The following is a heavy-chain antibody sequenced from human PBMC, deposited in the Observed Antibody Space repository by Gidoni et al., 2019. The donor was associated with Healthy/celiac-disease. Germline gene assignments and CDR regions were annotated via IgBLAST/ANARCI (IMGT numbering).Heavy chain of an antibody. V-gene: IGHV3-30*18. D-gene: IGHD6-13*01. CDR1: GLTFRSYG. CDR2: ISYDVSNK. CDR3: AKPRSWTFYYFDY. J-gene: IGHJ4*02. Sequence: QVQLVEAGGGVVQPGRSLGLARAASGLTFRSYGMHWVRQAPGTGLEWVAVISYDVSNKYYADSVKGRFTISRDNSKNTLYLQMNSLRAEDTAVYYCAKPRSWTFYYFDYWGQGTLVTVSS.